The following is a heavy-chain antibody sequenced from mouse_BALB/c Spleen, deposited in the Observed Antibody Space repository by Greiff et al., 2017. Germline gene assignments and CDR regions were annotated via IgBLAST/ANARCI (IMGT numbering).Heavy chain of an antibody. Sequence: VQLQQSGPGLVKPSQSLSLTCTVTGYSITSDYAWNWIRQFPGNKLEWMGYISYSGSTSYNPSLKSRISITRDTSKNQFFLQLNSVTTEDTATYYCARSPDYGGFAYWGQGTLVTVSA. D-gene: IGHD1-1*01. CDR2: ISYSGST. CDR3: ARSPDYGGFAY. CDR1: GYSITSDYA. V-gene: IGHV3-2*02. J-gene: IGHJ3*01.